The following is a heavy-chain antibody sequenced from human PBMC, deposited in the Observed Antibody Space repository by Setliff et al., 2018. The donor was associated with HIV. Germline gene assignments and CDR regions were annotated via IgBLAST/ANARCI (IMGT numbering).Heavy chain of an antibody. Sequence: GESLTISCAASGFTFSSYAMHWVRQAPGKGLEWVAVISYDGSNKYYADSVKGRFTISRDNSKNTLYLQMNSLRAEDTAVYYCARDKDMVGAFDIWGQGTMVTVSS. D-gene: IGHD3-10*01. CDR3: ARDKDMVGAFDI. CDR2: ISYDGSNK. CDR1: GFTFSSYA. V-gene: IGHV3-30*04. J-gene: IGHJ3*02.